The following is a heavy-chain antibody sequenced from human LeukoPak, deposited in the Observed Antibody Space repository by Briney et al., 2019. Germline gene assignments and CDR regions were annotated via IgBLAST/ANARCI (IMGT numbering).Heavy chain of an antibody. Sequence: GASVKVSCKASGYTFTGNPLHWVRQAPGQGLEWLGWINPNSGGTNYAQKFQGRVTMTRDTSISTAYMELSRLRSDGTAVYYCARLVPAATDFDYWGQGTLVTVSS. V-gene: IGHV1-2*02. J-gene: IGHJ4*02. D-gene: IGHD2-2*01. CDR1: GYTFTGNP. CDR2: INPNSGGT. CDR3: ARLVPAATDFDY.